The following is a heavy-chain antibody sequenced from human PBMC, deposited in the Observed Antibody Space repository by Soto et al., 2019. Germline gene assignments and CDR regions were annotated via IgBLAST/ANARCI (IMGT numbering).Heavy chain of an antibody. CDR2: IYYSGST. CDR1: GGSISGYY. Sequence: SETLSLTCTVSGGSISGYYWSWIRQPPGKGLEWIGYIYYSGSTNYNPSLKSRVTISVDTSKDQFSLKLSSVTAADTAVYYCARHSGYDVDAFDIWGQGTMVTVSS. J-gene: IGHJ3*02. V-gene: IGHV4-59*08. D-gene: IGHD5-12*01. CDR3: ARHSGYDVDAFDI.